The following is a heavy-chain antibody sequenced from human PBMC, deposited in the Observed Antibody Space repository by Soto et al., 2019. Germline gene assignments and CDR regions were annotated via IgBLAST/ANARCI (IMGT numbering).Heavy chain of an antibody. CDR3: ARAILAGDLTRHYHGMDV. V-gene: IGHV1-3*05. J-gene: IGHJ6*02. Sequence: QVQLVQSGAAEKKPGASVKVSCKASGYAFTGYAIHWVRQAPGQWLEWVGWINAGNGDTKHSQNFQGRVTFTRDTAASTAYMVLRSLRAEDTAVYYCARAILAGDLTRHYHGMDVWGQGTTVTVSS. D-gene: IGHD6-19*01. CDR2: INAGNGDT. CDR1: GYAFTGYA.